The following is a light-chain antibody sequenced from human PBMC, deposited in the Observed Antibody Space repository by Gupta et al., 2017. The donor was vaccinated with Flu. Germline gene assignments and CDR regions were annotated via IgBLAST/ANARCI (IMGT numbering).Light chain of an antibody. V-gene: IGLV2-14*01. CDR3: SLYTSRSTMV. J-gene: IGLJ2*01. CDR1: SSDVGGYNS. Sequence: QSALTQPASVTGSPGQSLTISCTGNSSDVGGYNSVFWYQQHPGKAPELMIYKVYDRPSGYFQRFSCAKSRNTSSLTISGLQAEDEAYYYCSLYTSRSTMVFGGGTRLSVL. CDR2: KVY.